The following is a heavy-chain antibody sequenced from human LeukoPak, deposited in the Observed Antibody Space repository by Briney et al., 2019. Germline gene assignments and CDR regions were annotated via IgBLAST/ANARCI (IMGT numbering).Heavy chain of an antibody. Sequence: GGSLRLSCAASGFTFSDFGMNRVRQAPGKGLEWVSSITSSSNYIDYADSVKGRFTISRDNAKNSLHLQMSSLRVEDTAIYYCARVDNSGYLWDYWGQGTLVTVSS. CDR1: GFTFSDFG. CDR2: ITSSSNYI. V-gene: IGHV3-21*06. D-gene: IGHD3-22*01. CDR3: ARVDNSGYLWDY. J-gene: IGHJ4*02.